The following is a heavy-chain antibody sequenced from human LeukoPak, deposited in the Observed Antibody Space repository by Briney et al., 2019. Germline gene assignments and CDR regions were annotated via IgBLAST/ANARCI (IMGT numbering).Heavy chain of an antibody. D-gene: IGHD3-22*01. CDR2: ISAYSGNT. J-gene: IGHJ4*02. Sequence: ASVKVSCKASGYTFTNYGIFWVRQAPGQGLEWMGWISAYSGNTNYAQKLQGRVTMTTETSTSTAYMELESLRSDDTAVYYCTISQGSYYDTSGYLGGDYWGQGTLVTVSS. CDR3: TISQGSYYDTSGYLGGDY. CDR1: GYTFTNYG. V-gene: IGHV1-18*01.